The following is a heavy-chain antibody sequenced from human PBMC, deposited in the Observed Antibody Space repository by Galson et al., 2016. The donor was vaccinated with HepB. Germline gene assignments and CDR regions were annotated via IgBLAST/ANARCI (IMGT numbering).Heavy chain of an antibody. D-gene: IGHD3-10*01. V-gene: IGHV3-30*18. CDR1: GFTFSDFG. Sequence: SLRLSCAASGFTFSDFGMHWVRQAPDKGLEWVAVISYGGSNKYYADSVKGRFTISRDNSKNTLYLQMNSLRGDDTAVYYCAKATYSGTYFESWGQGTLVTASS. CDR3: AKATYSGTYFES. CDR2: ISYGGSNK. J-gene: IGHJ4*02.